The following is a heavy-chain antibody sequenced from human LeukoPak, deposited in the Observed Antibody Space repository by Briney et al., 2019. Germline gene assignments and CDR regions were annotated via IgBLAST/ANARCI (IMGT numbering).Heavy chain of an antibody. CDR2: IKSKTDGGTI. CDR1: GFTFNNAW. D-gene: IGHD5-24*01. Sequence: GGSLRLSCAASGFTFNNAWMSWVRQAPRKGLEWVGRIKSKTDGGTIDYAAPVKGRFTISRDDSKNTLFLQMNGLKIEDTAVYYCSTGRDGYSYFDYWGQGTLVTVSS. CDR3: STGRDGYSYFDY. V-gene: IGHV3-15*01. J-gene: IGHJ4*02.